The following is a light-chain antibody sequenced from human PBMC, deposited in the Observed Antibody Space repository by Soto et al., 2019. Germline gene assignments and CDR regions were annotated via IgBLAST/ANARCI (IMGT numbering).Light chain of an antibody. CDR1: QSVSTNY. Sequence: EIVLMQSPGTLSLSPGDRATPSCRARQSVSTNYLVWYQQKPGQAPKVLIYRASSTATGTPDRFRGSGSGTDFTLTITRLEPEDFAVYYCHQYGSSPLTFGGGTKVDIK. V-gene: IGKV3-20*01. J-gene: IGKJ4*01. CDR2: RAS. CDR3: HQYGSSPLT.